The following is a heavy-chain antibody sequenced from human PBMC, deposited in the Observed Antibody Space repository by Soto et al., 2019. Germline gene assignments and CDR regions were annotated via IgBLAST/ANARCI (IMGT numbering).Heavy chain of an antibody. CDR3: ARLGTGSSSADY. Sequence: PGGSLRLSCAASGFTFSSYSMNWVRQAPGKGLEWVSSISSSSSYIYYADSVKGRFTISRDNAKNSLYLQMNSLRAEDTAVYYCARLGTGSSSADYWGQGTLVTVSS. V-gene: IGHV3-21*01. CDR2: ISSSSSYI. CDR1: GFTFSSYS. J-gene: IGHJ4*02. D-gene: IGHD6-6*01.